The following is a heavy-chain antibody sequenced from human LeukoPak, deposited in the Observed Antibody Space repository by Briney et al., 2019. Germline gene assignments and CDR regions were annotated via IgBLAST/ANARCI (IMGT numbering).Heavy chain of an antibody. V-gene: IGHV1-24*01. CDR3: AAASPKTQYYYYYYGMDA. D-gene: IGHD2-2*01. J-gene: IGHJ6*02. Sequence: ASVKVSCKVSGYTLTELSMHWVRQAPGKGLEWMGGFDPEDGETIYAQKFQGRVTVTEDTSTDTAYMELSSLRSEDTAVYYCAAASPKTQYYYYYYGMDAWGQGTTVTVSS. CDR2: FDPEDGET. CDR1: GYTLTELS.